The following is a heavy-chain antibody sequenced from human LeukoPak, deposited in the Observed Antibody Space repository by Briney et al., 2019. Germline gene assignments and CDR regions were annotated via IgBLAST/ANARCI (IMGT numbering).Heavy chain of an antibody. Sequence: SETLSLTCTVSGGSISTGSYSWNWIRQPAGKGLEWIGRIYTSGSTNYNPSLKSRVTVSVDTSKNQFSLKLSSVTAADTAVYYCARDYGSGDQKCFDPWGREPWSPSPQ. CDR2: IYTSGST. V-gene: IGHV4-61*02. D-gene: IGHD3-10*01. CDR3: ARDYGSGDQKCFDP. CDR1: GGSISTGSYS. J-gene: IGHJ5*02.